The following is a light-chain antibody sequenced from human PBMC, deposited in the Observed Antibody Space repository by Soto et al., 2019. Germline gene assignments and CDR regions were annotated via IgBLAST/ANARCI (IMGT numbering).Light chain of an antibody. J-gene: IGKJ1*01. Sequence: DIQMTQSPSSLSASVGDRVTITCRASQGIRKDLAWYQQKPGKAPKRLIYAASSLQRGVPSRFSGSVSGTEFTLTISSLQPEDFATYYCLQHNDYPWTFGQGTKVEI. V-gene: IGKV1-17*01. CDR2: AAS. CDR1: QGIRKD. CDR3: LQHNDYPWT.